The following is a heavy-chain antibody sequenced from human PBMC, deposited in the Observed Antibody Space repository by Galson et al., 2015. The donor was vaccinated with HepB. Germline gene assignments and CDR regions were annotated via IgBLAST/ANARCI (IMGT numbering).Heavy chain of an antibody. CDR2: IYWDDSK. V-gene: IGHV2-5*02. Sequence: PPLVKPTQTLTLPCSFSGLSLTTSCVTVAWIRQPPGKALEWLAPIYWDDSKRYSPSLQNRLTITKDTSKNQVVFTKTNMAPVDTATYYCAHRRDPYCATNGCWGGDWNFDLWGRGTLVTVSS. CDR1: GLSLTTSCVT. D-gene: IGHD2-2*01. CDR3: AHRRDPYCATNGCWGGDWNFDL. J-gene: IGHJ2*01.